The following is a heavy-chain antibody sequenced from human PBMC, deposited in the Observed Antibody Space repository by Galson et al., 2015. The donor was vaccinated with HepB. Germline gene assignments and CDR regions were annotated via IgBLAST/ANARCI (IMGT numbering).Heavy chain of an antibody. CDR2: INPNSGGT. V-gene: IGHV1-2*04. J-gene: IGHJ5*02. Sequence: SVKVSCKASGYTFTSYAMHWVRQAPGQRLEWMGWINPNSGGTNYAQKFQGWVTMTRDTSISTAYMELSRLRSDDTAVYYCARSIVVVPAATGGADWFDPWGQGTLVTVSS. CDR1: GYTFTSYA. CDR3: ARSIVVVPAATGGADWFDP. D-gene: IGHD2-2*01.